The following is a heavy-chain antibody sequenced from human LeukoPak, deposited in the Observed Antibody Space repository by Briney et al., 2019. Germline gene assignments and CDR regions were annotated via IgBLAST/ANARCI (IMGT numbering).Heavy chain of an antibody. V-gene: IGHV3-64*01. Sequence: GGSLRLSCAASGFTFSSYAMHWVRQAPGKGLEYVSAISSNGGSTYYANSVKGRFTISRDNSKNTLYLQMGSLRAEDMAVYYCARDGTSRGYYDSSGYPDYWGQGTLVTVSS. J-gene: IGHJ4*02. CDR1: GFTFSSYA. CDR3: ARDGTSRGYYDSSGYPDY. CDR2: ISSNGGST. D-gene: IGHD3-22*01.